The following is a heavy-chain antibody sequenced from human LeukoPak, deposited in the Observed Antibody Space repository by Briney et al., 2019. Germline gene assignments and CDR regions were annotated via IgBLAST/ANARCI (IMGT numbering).Heavy chain of an antibody. CDR2: IYYSGST. D-gene: IGHD3-10*01. CDR1: GGSISSSSYY. J-gene: IGHJ4*02. V-gene: IGHV4-39*07. CDR3: ARDGYYGSGSYLPTFDY. Sequence: SETLSLTCTVSGGSISSSSYYWGWIRQPPGKGLEWIESIYYSGSTYYNPSLKSRVTISVDTSKNQFSLKLSSVTAADTAVYYCARDGYYGSGSYLPTFDYWGQGTLVTVSS.